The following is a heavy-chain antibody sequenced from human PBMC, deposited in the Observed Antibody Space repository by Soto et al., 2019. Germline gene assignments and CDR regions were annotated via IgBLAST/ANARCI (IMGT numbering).Heavy chain of an antibody. CDR1: GYTFTSYG. V-gene: IGHV1-18*04. Sequence: QVQLVQSGAEVKKPGASVKVSCKASGYTFTSYGISWVRQAPGQGLEWMGWISAYNGNTNYAQKLQGRVTMTTDTSTSTAYMELRSLRSDDSAVYYCARDSSSSWYGWDRGEFYWGQGTLVTVSS. CDR2: ISAYNGNT. J-gene: IGHJ4*02. D-gene: IGHD6-13*01. CDR3: ARDSSSSWYGWDRGEFY.